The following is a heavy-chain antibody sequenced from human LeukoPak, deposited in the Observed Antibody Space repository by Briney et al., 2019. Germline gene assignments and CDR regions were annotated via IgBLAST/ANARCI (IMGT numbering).Heavy chain of an antibody. CDR2: IKQDGSEK. V-gene: IGHV3-7*03. CDR1: GFTFSSYW. CDR3: VLFGDYGSPDGFDS. J-gene: IGHJ3*02. D-gene: IGHD4-17*01. Sequence: PGGSLRLSCAAPGFTFSSYWMSSVRQAPGKGLEWVATIKQDGSEKYYVDSMKSRFTISRDNAKNSLYLQMNSLGAGDTAVYYCVLFGDYGSPDGFDSCGQGTMVTVSS.